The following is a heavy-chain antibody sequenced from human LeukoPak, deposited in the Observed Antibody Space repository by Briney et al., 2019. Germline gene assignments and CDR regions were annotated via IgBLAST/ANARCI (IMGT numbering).Heavy chain of an antibody. CDR3: ARGPTMRMDV. Sequence: GGSLRLSCAASGFTFSSYSMNWVRQAPGKGLEWVSSITSSSSYMYYADSVKGRFTISRDNAKNSLYLQMNSLRAEDTAVYYCARGPTMRMDVWGKGTTVTVSS. CDR2: ITSSSSYM. D-gene: IGHD3-22*01. CDR1: GFTFSSYS. V-gene: IGHV3-21*01. J-gene: IGHJ6*04.